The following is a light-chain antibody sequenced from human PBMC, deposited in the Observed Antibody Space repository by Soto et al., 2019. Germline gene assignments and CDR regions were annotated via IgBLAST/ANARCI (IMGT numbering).Light chain of an antibody. CDR1: QGIRNQ. CDR3: LHYHLYRRT. Sequence: QIPDSPASMSRSLPYISTKTCRVSQGIRNQLNWFQQEPGKAPKALIYDASILHSGVPSKFSGSGSGTDFTLTISSLHTEDFATYHCLHYHLYRRTLGEGTKVDI. CDR2: DAS. J-gene: IGKJ1*01. V-gene: IGKV1-16*02.